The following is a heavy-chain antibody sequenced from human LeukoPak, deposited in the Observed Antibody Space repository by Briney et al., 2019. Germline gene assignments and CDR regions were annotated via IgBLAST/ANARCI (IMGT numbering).Heavy chain of an antibody. CDR1: GGSISSSSYY. CDR2: IYYSGST. V-gene: IGHV4-39*01. J-gene: IGHJ4*02. CDR3: ARHRPKYYFDY. Sequence: PSETLSLTCTVSGGSISSSSYYWGWIRQPPGKGLEWIGSIYYSGSTYYNPSLKSRVTLSVDTSKNQFSLNLSSVTAADTAVYYCARHRPKYYFDYWGQGTLVTVSS.